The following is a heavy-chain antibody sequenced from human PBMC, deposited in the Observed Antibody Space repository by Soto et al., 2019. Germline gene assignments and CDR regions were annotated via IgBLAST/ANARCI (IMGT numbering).Heavy chain of an antibody. V-gene: IGHV3-48*01. CDR1: GFTFSSYS. D-gene: IGHD2-2*01. CDR3: ARDILSEYQLLSLLPSPADDDGMHV. Sequence: GGSLRLSCAASGFTFSSYSMNWVRQAPGKGLEWVSYISSSSSTIYYADSVKGRFTISRDNAKNSLYLQMNSLRAEDTAVYYCARDILSEYQLLSLLPSPADDDGMHVWGQGTTVTVS. J-gene: IGHJ6*02. CDR2: ISSSSSTI.